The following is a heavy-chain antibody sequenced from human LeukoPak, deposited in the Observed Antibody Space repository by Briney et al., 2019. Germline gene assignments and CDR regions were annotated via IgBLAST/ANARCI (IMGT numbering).Heavy chain of an antibody. V-gene: IGHV3-30*01. CDR2: ISYDGNNK. D-gene: IGHD3/OR15-3a*01. CDR3: AKRGIPTGPYYYFYYMDV. J-gene: IGHJ6*03. CDR1: GFTFSRNV. Sequence: PGGSLRLSCVAYGFTFSRNVLHWVRQAPGKGLEWVATISYDGNNKFHADSVKGRFTISRGNSRNTVYLQMDSLRPEDTAVYHCAKRGIPTGPYYYFYYMDVWGNGTTVTVSS.